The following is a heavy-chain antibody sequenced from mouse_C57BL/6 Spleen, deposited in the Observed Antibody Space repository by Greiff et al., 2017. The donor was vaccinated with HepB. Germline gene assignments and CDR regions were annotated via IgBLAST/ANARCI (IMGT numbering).Heavy chain of an antibody. CDR2: IDPANGNT. V-gene: IGHV14-3*01. D-gene: IGHD1-1*01. CDR1: GFNIKNTY. Sequence: VQLQQSVAELVRPGASVKLSCTASGFNIKNTYMHWVKQRPEQGLEWIGRIDPANGNTKYAPKFQGKATITADTSSNTADLQLSSLTSEDTAIYYCASALLNYGSSYGYFDVWGTGTTVTVSS. J-gene: IGHJ1*03. CDR3: ASALLNYGSSYGYFDV.